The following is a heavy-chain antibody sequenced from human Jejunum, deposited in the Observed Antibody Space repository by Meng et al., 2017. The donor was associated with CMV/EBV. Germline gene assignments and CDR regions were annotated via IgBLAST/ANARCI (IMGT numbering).Heavy chain of an antibody. D-gene: IGHD3-3*01. CDR1: VYTFSNYG. V-gene: IGHV1-18*01. Sequence: CKASVYTFSNYGFTWVRRAPGQGLEWMGYISPYNDNANYAQKFQGRVTMTRDTSTSTAYMELRSLRADDTAVYYCARVFGVAYFDSWGQGTLVTVSS. CDR3: ARVFGVAYFDS. CDR2: ISPYNDNA. J-gene: IGHJ4*02.